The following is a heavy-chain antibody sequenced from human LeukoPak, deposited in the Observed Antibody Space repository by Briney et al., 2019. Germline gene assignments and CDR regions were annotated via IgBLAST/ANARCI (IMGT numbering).Heavy chain of an antibody. Sequence: PSETLSLTCTVSGGSISSYYWSWIRQPPGKGLEWIGYIYYSGSTNYNPSLKSRVTISVDTSKNQFSLKLSSVTAADAAVYYCARTYYDFWSGYYMRDGPKWFDPWGQGTLVTVSS. CDR1: GGSISSYY. J-gene: IGHJ5*02. D-gene: IGHD3-3*01. CDR3: ARTYYDFWSGYYMRDGPKWFDP. CDR2: IYYSGST. V-gene: IGHV4-59*08.